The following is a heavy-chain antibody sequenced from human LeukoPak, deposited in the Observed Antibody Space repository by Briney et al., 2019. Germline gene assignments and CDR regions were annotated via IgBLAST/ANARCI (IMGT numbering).Heavy chain of an antibody. Sequence: SETLSLTCTVSGGSVRSGSHYWSWTRQHPGKGLEWIGYIYNSGTTHYNPSLKSRITMSVDTSKNQFSLSLSSVTAADTAVYYCARGASGEGYWGQGTLVTVSS. V-gene: IGHV4-31*03. CDR3: ARGASGEGY. CDR2: IYNSGTT. J-gene: IGHJ4*02. D-gene: IGHD3-10*01. CDR1: GGSVRSGSHY.